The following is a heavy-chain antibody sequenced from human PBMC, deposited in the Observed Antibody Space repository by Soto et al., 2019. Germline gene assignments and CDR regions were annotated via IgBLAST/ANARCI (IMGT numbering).Heavy chain of an antibody. V-gene: IGHV4-39*01. D-gene: IGHD3-3*01. Sequence: QLQLRESGPGLVKPSETLSLTCTVSGGSISSSSYYWAWNRQSPGKGLEWIGSVCYNGFTYYNPSLKSRVTISVDTFKNQFSLKLTSVTAADTAVYYCARMGDFWSGPGELDPWGQGSLVTVSS. CDR3: ARMGDFWSGPGELDP. CDR1: GGSISSSSYY. CDR2: VCYNGFT. J-gene: IGHJ5*02.